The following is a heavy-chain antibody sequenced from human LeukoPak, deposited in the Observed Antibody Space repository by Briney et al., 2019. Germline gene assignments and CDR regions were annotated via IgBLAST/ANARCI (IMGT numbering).Heavy chain of an antibody. D-gene: IGHD3-22*01. V-gene: IGHV3-48*02. CDR2: ISSRSSTI. Sequence: PGGSLRLSCAASXFXXSXHDXXXVXXXXXXXXEXVSYISSRSSTIYYADSVKGRFTISRDNAKNSLFLQMNSLRDEDTAVHYCARDQSWLPDYWGQGTLVTVSS. J-gene: IGHJ4*02. CDR1: XFXXSXHD. CDR3: ARDQSWLPDY.